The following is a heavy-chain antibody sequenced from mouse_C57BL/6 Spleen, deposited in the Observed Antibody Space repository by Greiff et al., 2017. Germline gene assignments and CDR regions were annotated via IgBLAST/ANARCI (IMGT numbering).Heavy chain of an antibody. Sequence: EVQRVESGPGLVKPSQSLSLTCSVTGYSITSGYYWNWIRQFPGNKLEWMGYISYDGSNNYNPSLKNRISITRDTSKNQFFLKLNSVTTEDTATYYCAREELGRWFAYWGQGTLVTVSA. CDR1: GYSITSGYY. V-gene: IGHV3-6*01. D-gene: IGHD4-1*01. CDR2: ISYDGSN. CDR3: AREELGRWFAY. J-gene: IGHJ3*01.